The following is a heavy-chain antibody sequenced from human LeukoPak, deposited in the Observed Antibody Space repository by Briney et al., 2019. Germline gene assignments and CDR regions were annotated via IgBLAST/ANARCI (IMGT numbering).Heavy chain of an antibody. CDR3: AKGLPHTGTTIPIYYFDY. CDR1: GFTFSSYA. V-gene: IGHV3-23*01. Sequence: GGSLRLSCAASGFTFSSYAMSWVRQAPGKGLEWVSAISGSGGSTYYADSVKGRFTISRDNSKNTLYLQMNSLRAEDTAVYYCAKGLPHTGTTIPIYYFDYWGQGTLVTVSS. J-gene: IGHJ4*02. D-gene: IGHD1-7*01. CDR2: ISGSGGST.